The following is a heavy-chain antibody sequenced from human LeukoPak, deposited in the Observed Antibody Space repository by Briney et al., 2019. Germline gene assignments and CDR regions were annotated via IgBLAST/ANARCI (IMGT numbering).Heavy chain of an antibody. D-gene: IGHD2-2*01. V-gene: IGHV1-2*02. CDR2: INPNSGGT. CDR1: GYTFTGYY. J-gene: IGHJ3*02. CDR3: AGEGTSQLANAFDN. Sequence: ASVKVSCKASGYTFTGYYMHWVRQAPGQGLEWMGWINPNSGGTNYAQKFQGKVTMTRDTSISTAYMELSRLRSDDTAVYYCAGEGTSQLANAFDNWGQGTMVTVSS.